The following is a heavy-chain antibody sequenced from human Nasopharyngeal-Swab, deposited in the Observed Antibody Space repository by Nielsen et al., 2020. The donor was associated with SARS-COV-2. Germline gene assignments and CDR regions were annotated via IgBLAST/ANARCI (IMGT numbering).Heavy chain of an antibody. CDR2: ISGSGGST. Sequence: GESLKTSCAAPGFTFSSDAMSWVRQAPGKGQEWVSAISGSGGSTYYADSVKGRFTISRENSKKTLYLQMNRLRAEDTAVYYCARGCVLTGPSCYYYGMDVWGQGTTVTVSS. V-gene: IGHV3-23*01. D-gene: IGHD3-9*01. CDR1: GFTFSSDA. CDR3: ARGCVLTGPSCYYYGMDV. J-gene: IGHJ6*02.